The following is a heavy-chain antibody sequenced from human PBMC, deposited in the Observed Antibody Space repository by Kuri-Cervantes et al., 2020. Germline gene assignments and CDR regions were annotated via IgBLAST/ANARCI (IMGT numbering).Heavy chain of an antibody. CDR3: ARSNIAAAGTNFDY. CDR1: GFTFSSYG. J-gene: IGHJ4*02. Sequence: GESLKISCAASGFTFSSYGMHWVRQAPGKGLEWVAVIWYDGSNKYYADSVKGRFTISRDNSKNTLYLQMNSLRAEDTAVYYCARSNIAAAGTNFDYWGQGTLVTVSS. D-gene: IGHD6-13*01. V-gene: IGHV3-33*01. CDR2: IWYDGSNK.